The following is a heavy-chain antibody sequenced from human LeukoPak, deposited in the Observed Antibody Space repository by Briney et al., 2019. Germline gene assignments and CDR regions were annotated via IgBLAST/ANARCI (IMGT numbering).Heavy chain of an antibody. CDR2: IWYDGSNK. CDR3: SRDSNIAVALDN. D-gene: IGHD6-19*01. CDR1: GFTFSNYG. J-gene: IGHJ4*02. Sequence: PGRSLRLSCAASGFTFSNYGMHWVRQAPGKGPEWVAVIWYDGSNKYYADSVKGRFTISRDTSKNTLYLQMNSLRAEDTAMYYCSRDSNIAVALDNWGQGTLVTVSS. V-gene: IGHV3-33*01.